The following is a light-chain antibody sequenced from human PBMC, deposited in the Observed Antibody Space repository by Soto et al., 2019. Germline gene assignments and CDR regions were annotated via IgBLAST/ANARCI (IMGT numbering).Light chain of an antibody. CDR2: ENN. CDR1: SSNIGNNY. J-gene: IGLJ2*01. Sequence: QSVLTQPPSVSAAPGQKVTFSCSGSSSNIGNNYVSWYQQLPGTAPKLLIYENNKRPSGIPDRFSGSKSGTSATLGITGLQTGDEADYYCGTWDSGLSVVFGEGTKLTVL. V-gene: IGLV1-51*02. CDR3: GTWDSGLSVV.